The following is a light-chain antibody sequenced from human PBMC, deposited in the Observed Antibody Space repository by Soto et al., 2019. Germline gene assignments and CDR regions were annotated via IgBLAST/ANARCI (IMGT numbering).Light chain of an antibody. Sequence: DIQMTQSPSFLLASVGDRVTISCQASQSTYIYLNWFQRKPGRAPKLLIYDAAHLETGVPSRFSGSGSGTDFTLTISSLHPEDIATYYCQQYDNLPYTFGQGTNLEI. J-gene: IGKJ2*01. CDR3: QQYDNLPYT. V-gene: IGKV1-33*01. CDR1: QSTYIY. CDR2: DAA.